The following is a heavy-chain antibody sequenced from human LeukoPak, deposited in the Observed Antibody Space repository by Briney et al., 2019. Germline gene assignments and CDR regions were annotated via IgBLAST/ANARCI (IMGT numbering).Heavy chain of an antibody. V-gene: IGHV4-59*01. Sequence: SETLSFTCTVSGGSISSYYWSWIRQPPGKGLEWIGYIYYSGSTNYNPSLKSRVTISVDTSKNQFSLKLSSVTAADTAVYYCASLLIAARPRGYYYGMDVWGQGTTVTVSS. CDR1: GGSISSYY. J-gene: IGHJ6*02. D-gene: IGHD6-6*01. CDR3: ASLLIAARPRGYYYGMDV. CDR2: IYYSGST.